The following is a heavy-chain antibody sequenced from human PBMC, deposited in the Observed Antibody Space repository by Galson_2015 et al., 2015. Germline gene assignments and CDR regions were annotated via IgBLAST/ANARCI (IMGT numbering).Heavy chain of an antibody. D-gene: IGHD6-19*01. V-gene: IGHV3-30*03. Sequence: SLRLSCAASGFTLSSYGMHWVRQAPGKGLEWVAVISYDGSNKYYADSVKGRFTISRDNSKNTLYLQMNSLRAEDTAVYYCARGRSPIIAVAGSNYWGQGTLVTVSS. CDR1: GFTLSSYG. CDR2: ISYDGSNK. CDR3: ARGRSPIIAVAGSNY. J-gene: IGHJ4*02.